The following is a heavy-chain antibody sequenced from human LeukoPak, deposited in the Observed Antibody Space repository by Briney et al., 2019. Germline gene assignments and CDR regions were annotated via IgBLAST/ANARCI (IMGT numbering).Heavy chain of an antibody. CDR1: GGSISSYY. Sequence: SETLSLTCTVSGGSISSYYWSWIRQPPGKGLEWIGYIYYSGSTNYNPSLRSRVTISVDTSKNQFSLKLSSVTAADTAVYYCARVWFGERYYYYYYYMDVWGKGTTVTVSS. CDR3: ARVWFGERYYYYYYYMDV. D-gene: IGHD3-10*01. V-gene: IGHV4-59*08. J-gene: IGHJ6*03. CDR2: IYYSGST.